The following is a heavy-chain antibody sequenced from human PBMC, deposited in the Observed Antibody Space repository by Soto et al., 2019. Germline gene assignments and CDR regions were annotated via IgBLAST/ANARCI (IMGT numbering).Heavy chain of an antibody. CDR1: GFTFSSYS. CDR3: ARDVGDIVATIYYNYMDV. Sequence: GGSLRLSCAASGFTFSSYSMNWVRQAPGKGLEWVSSISSSGSYIYYADSVKGRFTISRGNAKNSLYLQMNSLRAEDTAVYYCARDVGDIVATIYYNYMDVWGKGTTVTVSS. J-gene: IGHJ6*03. D-gene: IGHD5-12*01. CDR2: ISSSGSYI. V-gene: IGHV3-21*01.